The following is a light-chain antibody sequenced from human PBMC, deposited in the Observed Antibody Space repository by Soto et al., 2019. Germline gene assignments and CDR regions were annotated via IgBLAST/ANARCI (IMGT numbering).Light chain of an antibody. V-gene: IGLV2-23*01. J-gene: IGLJ2*01. CDR1: SSDVGSYNL. Sequence: QSVLTQPASVSGSPGQSITISCTGTSSDVGSYNLVSWHQQHPGKAPELMIYEGSKRPSGVSHRFSGSKSGNTASLTISGLQAEDEADYYCCSYAVGSTLVFGGGTKVTVL. CDR2: EGS. CDR3: CSYAVGSTLV.